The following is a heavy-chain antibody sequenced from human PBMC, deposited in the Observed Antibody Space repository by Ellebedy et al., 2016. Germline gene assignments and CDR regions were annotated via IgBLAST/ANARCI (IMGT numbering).Heavy chain of an antibody. J-gene: IGHJ3*02. D-gene: IGHD3-22*01. V-gene: IGHV3-33*01. CDR2: IWSDGSNT. CDR3: ARFSFDTTGFFFGGNDAFDI. CDR1: GFSFSSHG. Sequence: GESLKISXAASGFSFSSHGMHWVRQAPVKGLEWVASIWSDGSNTYYPDSVKGRFTISRDNAKNSVYLQMNNLRAEDTAMYYCARFSFDTTGFFFGGNDAFDIWGQGTMVTVSP.